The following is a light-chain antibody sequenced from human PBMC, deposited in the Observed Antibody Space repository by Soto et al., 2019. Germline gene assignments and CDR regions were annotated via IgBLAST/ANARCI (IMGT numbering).Light chain of an antibody. Sequence: EIVMTLSPATLSVSPGERATLSCRASQSVSSNLAWYQQKPGQAPRLLIYDASTRATGVPARFSGSGSGTDFTLTISSLQSEDFAVYYCQQYNGWPPRTFGQGTKVEIK. CDR3: QQYNGWPPRT. CDR1: QSVSSN. V-gene: IGKV3-15*01. CDR2: DAS. J-gene: IGKJ1*01.